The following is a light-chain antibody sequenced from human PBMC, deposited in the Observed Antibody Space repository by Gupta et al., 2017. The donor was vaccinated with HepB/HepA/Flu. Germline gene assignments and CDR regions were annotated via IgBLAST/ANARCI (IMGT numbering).Light chain of an antibody. Sequence: DIQMTQSPSTLSASVGDRVTITCRASQSISSWLAWYQQKPGKAPKLLIYKASSLESGVPSRFSGSGSGTEFTLTISSLQPDDFATYYCQQYNSYPLTFGGLTKVEIK. CDR3: QQYNSYPLT. V-gene: IGKV1-5*03. CDR2: KAS. CDR1: QSISSW. J-gene: IGKJ4*01.